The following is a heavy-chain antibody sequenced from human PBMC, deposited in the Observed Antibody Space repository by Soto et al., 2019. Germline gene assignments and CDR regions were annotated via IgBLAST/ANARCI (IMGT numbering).Heavy chain of an antibody. CDR1: GGSISSGDYY. J-gene: IGHJ5*02. Sequence: QVQLQESGPGLVKPSQTLSLTCTVSGGSISSGDYYWSWIRQPPGKGLEWIGYIYYSGSTYYNPSLKSRVTISVDTSKNQFSLKLSSVTAADTAVYYCARDQRAARTYVPVGFDPWGQGTLVTVSS. CDR3: ARDQRAARTYVPVGFDP. D-gene: IGHD3-10*02. CDR2: IYYSGST. V-gene: IGHV4-30-4*01.